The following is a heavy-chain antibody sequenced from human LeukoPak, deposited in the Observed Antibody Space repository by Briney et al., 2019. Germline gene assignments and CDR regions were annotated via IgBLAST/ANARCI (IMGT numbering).Heavy chain of an antibody. V-gene: IGHV1-2*02. D-gene: IGHD3-22*01. CDR1: GYTFTGYY. CDR3: ARAQSQYYYDSSGYYYYFDY. Sequence: ASVKVSCKASGYTFTGYYMHWVRQAPGQGLEWMGWINPNSGGTNYAQKFQGRVAMTRDTSISTAYMELSRLRSDDTAVYYCARAQSQYYYDSSGYYYYFDYWGQGTLVTVSS. J-gene: IGHJ4*02. CDR2: INPNSGGT.